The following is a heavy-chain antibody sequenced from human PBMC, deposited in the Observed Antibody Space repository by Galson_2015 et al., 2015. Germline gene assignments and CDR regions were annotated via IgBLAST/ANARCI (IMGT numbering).Heavy chain of an antibody. CDR3: ARDERATYYYYMDV. V-gene: IGHV4-59*01. Sequence: ETLSLPCPVSGGSISSYYWSWIRQPPGKGLEWIGYIYYSGSTNYNPSLKSRVTISVDTSKNQFSLTLSSVTAADTAVYYCARDERATYYYYMDVWGKGTTVTVSS. D-gene: IGHD1-26*01. J-gene: IGHJ6*03. CDR2: IYYSGST. CDR1: GGSISSYY.